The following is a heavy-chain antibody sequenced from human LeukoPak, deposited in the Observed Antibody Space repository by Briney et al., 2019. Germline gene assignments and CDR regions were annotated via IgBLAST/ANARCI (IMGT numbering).Heavy chain of an antibody. CDR1: GGSISSGGYY. Sequence: SETLSLTCTVSGGSISSGGYYWSWIRQHPGKGLEWIGYIYYSGSTYYNPSLKSRVTISVDTSKNQFSLKLSSVTAADTAVYYCARDPRRTVRCSTSCYFGWFDPWGQGTLVTVSS. CDR2: IYYSGST. CDR3: ARDPRRTVRCSTSCYFGWFDP. V-gene: IGHV4-31*03. D-gene: IGHD2-2*01. J-gene: IGHJ5*02.